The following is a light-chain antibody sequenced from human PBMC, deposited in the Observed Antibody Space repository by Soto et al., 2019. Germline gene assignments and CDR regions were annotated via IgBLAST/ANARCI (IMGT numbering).Light chain of an antibody. J-gene: IGKJ4*01. CDR3: QQYGNSPLT. CDR1: QSISSSY. CDR2: AAS. Sequence: EIVLTQSPGTLSLSPGERATLSCRASQSISSSYLAWYQQKPGQAPRLLIYAASSRATGIPDRFSASGSGTDFTLTISRLEPEECAVYYCQQYGNSPLTFGGGTKVDIK. V-gene: IGKV3-20*01.